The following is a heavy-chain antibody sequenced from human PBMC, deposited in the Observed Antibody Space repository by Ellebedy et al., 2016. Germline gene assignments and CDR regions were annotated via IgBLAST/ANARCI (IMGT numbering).Heavy chain of an antibody. Sequence: GSLRLXXTVSGGSISSSSYYWGWIRQPPGKGLEWIGSIYYSGSTYYNPSLKSRVTISVDTSKNQFSLKLSSVTAADTAVYYCARDNPEYYFDYWGQGTLVTVSS. CDR1: GGSISSSSYY. D-gene: IGHD1-14*01. CDR3: ARDNPEYYFDY. J-gene: IGHJ4*02. CDR2: IYYSGST. V-gene: IGHV4-39*07.